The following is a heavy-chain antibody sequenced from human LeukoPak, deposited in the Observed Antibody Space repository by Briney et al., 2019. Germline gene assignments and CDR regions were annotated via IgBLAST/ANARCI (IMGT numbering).Heavy chain of an antibody. CDR2: IKQDGSEK. Sequence: GGSLRLSCAASGFTFSNYWMSWVRQAPGKGLEWVANIKQDGSEKSYVDSVKGRFTISRDNAKSSLYLQMNSLRAEDTAVYSCARIAVTGTFDAFDVWGQGTMLTVSS. D-gene: IGHD6-19*01. J-gene: IGHJ3*01. CDR3: ARIAVTGTFDAFDV. V-gene: IGHV3-7*01. CDR1: GFTFSNYW.